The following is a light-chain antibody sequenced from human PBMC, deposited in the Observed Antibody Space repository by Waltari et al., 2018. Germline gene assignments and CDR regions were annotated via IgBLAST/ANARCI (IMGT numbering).Light chain of an antibody. CDR2: AAS. J-gene: IGKJ1*01. Sequence: AIRVTQSPSSLSASTGDRVTITCRASQGISSYLAWYQQKPGKAPKLLIYAASTLQSGVPSRVSGSCSGTDFSLTISCLQSDDFATYYCQQHYSYPRTFGQGTKVEIK. CDR3: QQHYSYPRT. CDR1: QGISSY. V-gene: IGKV1-8*01.